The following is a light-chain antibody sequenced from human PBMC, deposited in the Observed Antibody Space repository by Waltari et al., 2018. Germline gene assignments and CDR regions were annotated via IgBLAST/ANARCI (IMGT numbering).Light chain of an antibody. CDR1: QSVSSSY. Sequence: EIVLTQSPGTPSLSPGERATLSCRASQSVSSSYLAWYQQKPGQAPRLLIYGASSRATGIPDRFSGSGSGTDFTLTISRLEPEDFAVYYCQQYGSSHTWTFGQGTKVEIK. CDR3: QQYGSSHTWT. V-gene: IGKV3-20*01. CDR2: GAS. J-gene: IGKJ1*01.